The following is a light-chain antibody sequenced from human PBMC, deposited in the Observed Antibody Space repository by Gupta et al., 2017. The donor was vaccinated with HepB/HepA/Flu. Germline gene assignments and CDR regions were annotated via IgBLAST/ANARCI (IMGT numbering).Light chain of an antibody. CDR1: NSDVGTYNL. V-gene: IGLV2-23*02. CDR3: CSNVDYTTFF. CDR2: DIN. Sequence: QSALTQPASVSGSPGQSIAISCPGTNSDVGTYNLVSWYQQPPGKAPKLMIFDINKRPSGVSDRFSGSKSVNTASLTISGLQAEDEAEYYCCSNVDYTTFFFGGGTRLTVL. J-gene: IGLJ2*01.